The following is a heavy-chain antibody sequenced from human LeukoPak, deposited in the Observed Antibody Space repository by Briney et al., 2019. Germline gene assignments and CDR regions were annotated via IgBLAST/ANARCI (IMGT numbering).Heavy chain of an antibody. V-gene: IGHV3-74*01. CDR1: GFTFSSYW. Sequence: GGSLRLSCAASGFTFSSYWMHWVRQAPGKGLVWVSRINSDGSSTSYADSVKGRFTISRDNAKNTLYLQMNSLRAEDTAVYYCASSYGSGRLWGFDPWGQGTLVTVSS. CDR2: INSDGSST. D-gene: IGHD3-10*01. J-gene: IGHJ5*02. CDR3: ASSYGSGRLWGFDP.